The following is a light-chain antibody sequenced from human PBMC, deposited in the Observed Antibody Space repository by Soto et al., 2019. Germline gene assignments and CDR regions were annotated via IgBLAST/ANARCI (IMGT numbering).Light chain of an antibody. J-gene: IGKJ1*01. Sequence: EIVLTQSPGTLSLSPGERATLSCRASQSVSSSYLAWYQQKPRQAPRLLIYGASSRATGIPDRFSGSGSGTDFTLTISRLSPEDVAEYYCQQYGSSPTFGQGTKVEIK. CDR1: QSVSSSY. CDR3: QQYGSSPT. CDR2: GAS. V-gene: IGKV3-20*01.